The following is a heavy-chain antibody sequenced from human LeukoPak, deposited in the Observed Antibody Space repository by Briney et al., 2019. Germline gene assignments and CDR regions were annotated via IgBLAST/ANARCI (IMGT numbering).Heavy chain of an antibody. CDR2: IEQDGGEK. D-gene: IGHD1-26*01. CDR3: ARDPTWELRNSDY. V-gene: IGHV3-7*01. Sequence: GGSLRLSCAASGFTFSNYWMRWVRQAPGKGLEWVADIEQDGGEKYYVDSVKGRFTISRDNAKNSLYLQMSSLRAEDTAVYYCARDPTWELRNSDYWGQGTLVTVSS. J-gene: IGHJ4*02. CDR1: GFTFSNYW.